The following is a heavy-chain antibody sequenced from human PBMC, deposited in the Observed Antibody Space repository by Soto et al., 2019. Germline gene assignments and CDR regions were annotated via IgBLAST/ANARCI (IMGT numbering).Heavy chain of an antibody. V-gene: IGHV3-11*01. CDR2: ISSSGSII. CDR1: GFTFSDNY. Sequence: LRLSCAASGFTFSDNYMSWIRQAPGKGLEWVSYISSSGSIIYYADSVKGRFTISRDNAKNSLYLQMNSLRAEDTAVYYCARDLGYYESDGYFDYWGQGALVTVYS. J-gene: IGHJ4*02. D-gene: IGHD3-22*01. CDR3: ARDLGYYESDGYFDY.